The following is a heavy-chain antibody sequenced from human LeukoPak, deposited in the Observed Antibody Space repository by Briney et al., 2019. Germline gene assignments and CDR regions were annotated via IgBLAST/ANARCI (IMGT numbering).Heavy chain of an antibody. Sequence: SQTLSLTCTVSGGSISSGSYYWSWIRQPAGKGLEWIGRIYTSGSTNYNPSLKSRVTISVDTSKNQFSLKLSSVTAADTAVYYCARDRVEMATIGYYYIDVWGKGTTVTVSS. CDR1: GGSISSGSYY. CDR3: ARDRVEMATIGYYYIDV. CDR2: IYTSGST. J-gene: IGHJ6*03. D-gene: IGHD5-24*01. V-gene: IGHV4-61*02.